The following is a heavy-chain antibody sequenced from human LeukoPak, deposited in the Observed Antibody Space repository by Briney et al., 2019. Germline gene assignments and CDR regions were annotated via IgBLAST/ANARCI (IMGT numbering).Heavy chain of an antibody. V-gene: IGHV4-39*01. Sequence: SETLSLTCTVSGGSISSSSYYWGWIRQPPGKGLEWIGSIYYSGSTYYNPSLKSRVTISVDTSKNQFSLKLSSVTAADTAVYYCARWATGTTGFAFDIWGQGTMVTVSS. D-gene: IGHD1-1*01. CDR2: IYYSGST. CDR1: GGSISSSSYY. J-gene: IGHJ3*02. CDR3: ARWATGTTGFAFDI.